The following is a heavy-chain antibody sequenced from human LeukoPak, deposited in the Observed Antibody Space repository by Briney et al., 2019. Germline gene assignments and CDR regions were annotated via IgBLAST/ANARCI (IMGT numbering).Heavy chain of an antibody. J-gene: IGHJ3*02. CDR3: AKGAPMIVVVIISPNDAFDI. Sequence: GGSLRLSCAASGFTFSSYGMHWVRQAPGKGLEWVAVISYDGSNKYYADSVKGRFTISRDNSKNTLYLQMNSLRAEDTAVYYCAKGAPMIVVVIISPNDAFDIWGQGTMVTVSS. D-gene: IGHD3-22*01. CDR2: ISYDGSNK. V-gene: IGHV3-30*18. CDR1: GFTFSSYG.